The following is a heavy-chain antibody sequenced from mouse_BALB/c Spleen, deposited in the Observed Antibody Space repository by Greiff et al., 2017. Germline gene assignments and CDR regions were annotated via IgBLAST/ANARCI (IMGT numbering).Heavy chain of an antibody. Sequence: EVQLVESGGGLVQPGGSRKLSCAASGFTFSSFGMHWVRQAPEKGLEWVAYISSGSSTIYYADTVKGRFTISRDNPKNTLFLQMTSLRSEDTAMYYCARETGACWGQGTLVTVSA. CDR1: GFTFSSFG. CDR2: ISSGSSTI. D-gene: IGHD4-1*01. CDR3: ARETGAC. J-gene: IGHJ3*01. V-gene: IGHV5-17*02.